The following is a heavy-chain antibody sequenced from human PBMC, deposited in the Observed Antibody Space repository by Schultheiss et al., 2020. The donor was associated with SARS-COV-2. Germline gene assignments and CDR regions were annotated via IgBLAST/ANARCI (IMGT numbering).Heavy chain of an antibody. V-gene: IGHV4-38-2*02. Sequence: SETLSLTCTVSDNSISTGYYWGWVRQSPGKGLEWIGSVYTSGSTSHNPALRSRVAVSVDTSKNLFSLRLSSVTAADTAVYFCARHYTLGKSVTGPGTNYFDYWGQGTRVTVSS. CDR2: VYTSGST. CDR3: ARHYTLGKSVTGPGTNYFDY. CDR1: DNSISTGYY. D-gene: IGHD5-18*01. J-gene: IGHJ4*02.